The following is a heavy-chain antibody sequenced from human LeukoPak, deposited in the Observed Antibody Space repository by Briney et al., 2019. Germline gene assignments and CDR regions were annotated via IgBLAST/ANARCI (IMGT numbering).Heavy chain of an antibody. J-gene: IGHJ4*02. V-gene: IGHV4-39*02. Sequence: SETLSLTCTVSGGSISSSSYYWGWIRQPPGKGLEWIGSIYYSGSTYYNPSLKSRVTISVDTSKNQFSLKLSSVTAADTAVYYCARDPDSSGQLDYWGQGTLVTVPS. CDR3: ARDPDSSGQLDY. CDR2: IYYSGST. CDR1: GGSISSSSYY. D-gene: IGHD6-19*01.